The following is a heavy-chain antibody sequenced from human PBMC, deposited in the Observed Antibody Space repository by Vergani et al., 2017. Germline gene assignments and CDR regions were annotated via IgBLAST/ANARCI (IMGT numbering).Heavy chain of an antibody. CDR3: LKDAGSYENFFDS. CDR2: LTGGGGST. J-gene: IGHJ4*02. D-gene: IGHD1-26*01. CDR1: GFTFSTYA. V-gene: IGHV3-23*01. Sequence: EVQLLESGGSLKQPGGSVRLSCAASGFTFSTYAMHWVRQAPGKGLEWVSALTGGGGSTYYADSFKGCFIISRDNAKDTLYLQINSLRPEDTATYYCLKDAGSYENFFDSWGQGTLVTVSS.